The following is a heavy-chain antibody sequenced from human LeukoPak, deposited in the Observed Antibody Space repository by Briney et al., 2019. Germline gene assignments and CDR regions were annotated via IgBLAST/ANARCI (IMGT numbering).Heavy chain of an antibody. V-gene: IGHV3-30-3*01. Sequence: PGGSLRLSCAASGFTFSSYAMHWVRQAPGKGLEWVAVISYDGSNKYYADSVKGRFTISRDNSKNTLYLQMNSLRAEDTAVYYCAKDLPDYYGSGSYFDYWGQGTLVTVSS. CDR1: GFTFSSYA. D-gene: IGHD3-10*01. CDR2: ISYDGSNK. J-gene: IGHJ4*02. CDR3: AKDLPDYYGSGSYFDY.